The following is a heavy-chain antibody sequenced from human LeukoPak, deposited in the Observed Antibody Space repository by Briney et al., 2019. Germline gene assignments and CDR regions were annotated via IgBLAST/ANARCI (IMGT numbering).Heavy chain of an antibody. D-gene: IGHD6-19*01. Sequence: SETLSLTCTVSGGSIISYCWSWIRQPPGKGLEWIGYICYSGSNDYNPSLKSRVTISVDTSRDQFSLKLTSVTAADTAVYYCARSSGWYYFDYWGQGTLVTVSS. CDR2: ICYSGSN. J-gene: IGHJ4*02. CDR3: ARSSGWYYFDY. V-gene: IGHV4-59*01. CDR1: GGSIISYC.